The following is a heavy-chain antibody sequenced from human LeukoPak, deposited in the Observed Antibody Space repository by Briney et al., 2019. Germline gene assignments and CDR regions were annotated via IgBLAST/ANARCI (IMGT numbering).Heavy chain of an antibody. CDR1: GGSIGSHY. V-gene: IGHV4-59*11. J-gene: IGHJ4*02. CDR2: VYDIGST. Sequence: PSETLSLTCTVSGGSIGSHYWTWIRQTPGKGLEWIGYVYDIGSTKYNPSLKSRVTISVDTSKNQFSLRLSSVTAADTAVYYCARGNRRWLPTAWGQGTLVTVSS. D-gene: IGHD5-24*01. CDR3: ARGNRRWLPTA.